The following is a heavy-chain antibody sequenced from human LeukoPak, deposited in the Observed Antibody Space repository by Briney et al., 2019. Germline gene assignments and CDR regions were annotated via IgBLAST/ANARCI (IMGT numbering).Heavy chain of an antibody. V-gene: IGHV4-34*01. CDR3: ARGRNY. Sequence: KSSETLSLTCAVYGGSFSGYYWSWIRQPPGKGLEWIGEINHSGSTNYNPSLKSRVTISVDTSKNQFSLKLSSVTAADTAVYYRARGRNYWGQGTLVTVSS. CDR2: INHSGST. CDR1: GGSFSGYY. D-gene: IGHD1-14*01. J-gene: IGHJ4*02.